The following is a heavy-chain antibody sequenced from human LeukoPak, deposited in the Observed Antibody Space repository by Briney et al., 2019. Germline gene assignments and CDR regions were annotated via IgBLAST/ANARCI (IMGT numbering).Heavy chain of an antibody. CDR1: GFTFSGST. J-gene: IGHJ4*02. CDR3: TRQGGEVY. Sequence: PGGSLRLSCAASGFTFSGSTMHWVRQASGKGLEWLGRIRSKVNSYATAYAASVKGRFTISRDDSKNTAYLQMNSLQTEDTAVYYCTRQGGEVYWGQGTLVTVSS. D-gene: IGHD3-16*01. V-gene: IGHV3-73*01. CDR2: IRSKVNSYAT.